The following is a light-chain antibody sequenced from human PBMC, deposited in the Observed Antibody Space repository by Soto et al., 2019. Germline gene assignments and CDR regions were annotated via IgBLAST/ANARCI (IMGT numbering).Light chain of an antibody. Sequence: EIVLTQSPGTLSLSPGERATVSCRASQSVSSSYLAWYQQKPGQAPRLLIYGAYSRATGIPDRFSGSGSGTEFTLTISRLESEDSAVYYCQQYSSWPPWTFGQGTKVDIK. V-gene: IGKV3-20*01. J-gene: IGKJ1*01. CDR2: GAY. CDR1: QSVSSSY. CDR3: QQYSSWPPWT.